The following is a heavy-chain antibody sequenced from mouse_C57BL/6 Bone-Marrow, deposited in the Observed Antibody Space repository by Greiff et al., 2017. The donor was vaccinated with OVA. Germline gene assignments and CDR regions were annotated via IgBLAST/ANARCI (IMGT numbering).Heavy chain of an antibody. Sequence: QVQLQQSGPELVKPGASVKISCKASGYSFTSYYIHWVKQRPGQGLEWIGCIYPGSGNTKYNEKFKGKATLTADTSSSTAYMQLSSLTSEDSAVYYCARANYYGSSPYAMDYWGQGTSVTVSS. V-gene: IGHV1-66*01. D-gene: IGHD1-1*01. CDR2: IYPGSGNT. CDR3: ARANYYGSSPYAMDY. J-gene: IGHJ4*01. CDR1: GYSFTSYY.